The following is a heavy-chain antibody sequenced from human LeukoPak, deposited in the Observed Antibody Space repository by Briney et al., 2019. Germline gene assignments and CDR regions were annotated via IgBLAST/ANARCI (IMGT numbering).Heavy chain of an antibody. CDR1: GFTFSSYG. CDR2: ISYDGSNK. CDR3: AKLPTDLLVVPAALDY. D-gene: IGHD2-2*01. Sequence: GGSLRLSCAASGFTFSSYGMHWVRQAPGKGLEWVAVISYDGSNKYYADSVKGRFTISRDNSKNTLYLQMNSLRAEDTAVYYCAKLPTDLLVVPAALDYWGQGTLVTVSS. J-gene: IGHJ4*02. V-gene: IGHV3-30*18.